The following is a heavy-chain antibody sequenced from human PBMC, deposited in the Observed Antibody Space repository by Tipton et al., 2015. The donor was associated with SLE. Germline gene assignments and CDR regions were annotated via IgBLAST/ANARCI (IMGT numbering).Heavy chain of an antibody. CDR1: GFTFSSYA. J-gene: IGHJ6*03. D-gene: IGHD7-27*01. Sequence: SLRLSCAASGFTFSSYAMHWVRQAPGKGLEWVAVISYDGSNKYYADSVKGRFTISRDNSKNTLYLQMNSLRAEDTAVYYCARAPRQTGDPDYCYYMDVWGKGTTVTVAS. CDR2: ISYDGSNK. CDR3: ARAPRQTGDPDYCYYMDV. V-gene: IGHV3-30*04.